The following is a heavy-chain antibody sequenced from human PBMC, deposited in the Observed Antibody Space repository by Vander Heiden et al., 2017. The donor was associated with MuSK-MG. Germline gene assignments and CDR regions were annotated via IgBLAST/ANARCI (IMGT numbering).Heavy chain of an antibody. CDR3: ARAKTYYDYVWGSYRRLYYFDY. D-gene: IGHD3-16*02. CDR1: GFTVSSNY. Sequence: EVQLVASGGGLVQPGGSLRLSCAASGFTVSSNYLSWVRQAPGKGLEWVSVIYSGGSTYYADSVKGRFTISRDNSKNTLYLQMNSLRAEDTAVYYCARAKTYYDYVWGSYRRLYYFDYWGQGTLVTVSS. J-gene: IGHJ4*02. V-gene: IGHV3-66*01. CDR2: IYSGGST.